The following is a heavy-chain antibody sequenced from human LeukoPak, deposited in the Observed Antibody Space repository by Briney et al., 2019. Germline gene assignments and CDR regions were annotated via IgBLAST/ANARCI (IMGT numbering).Heavy chain of an antibody. CDR3: ARDSGHNGYDLNDC. CDR1: GFSINNDW. CDR2: IRQDGNQK. J-gene: IGHJ4*02. V-gene: IGHV3-7*01. D-gene: IGHD5-12*01. Sequence: PGGSLRLSCTASGFSINNDWMTWVRQAPGKGLEWVANIRQDGNQKYYGDSVKGRFTISRDNARNSLYLQMSSLRADDTAVYYCARDSGHNGYDLNDCWGQGTLVTVSS.